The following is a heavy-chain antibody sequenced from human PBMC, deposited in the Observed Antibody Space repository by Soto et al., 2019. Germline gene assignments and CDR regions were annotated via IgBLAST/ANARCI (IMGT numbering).Heavy chain of an antibody. V-gene: IGHV3-48*02. J-gene: IGHJ6*02. Sequence: PGGSLRLSCAASGFTFTNYNMNWVRQAPGKGLEWVSYISSRSSTIYYADSVKGRFTISRDNVKNSLYLQMNSLRDEDTAVYYCARDCGKGYGMDVWGQGTTVTVSS. CDR1: GFTFTNYN. CDR3: ARDCGKGYGMDV. CDR2: ISSRSSTI.